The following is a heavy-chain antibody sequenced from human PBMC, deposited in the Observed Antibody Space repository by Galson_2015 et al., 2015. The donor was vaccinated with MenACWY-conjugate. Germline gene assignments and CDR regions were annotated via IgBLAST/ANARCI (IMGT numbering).Heavy chain of an antibody. CDR1: GDSVSSNNIA. V-gene: IGHV6-1*01. Sequence: CAISGDSVSSNNIAWNWIRQSPSRGLEWLGRTYYKSKWYNDYAASVQSRVTINSDTSKNQISLHLNPVTPKDTAVYYCARETLYSSGWYQLDPWGQGTVVTVSS. CDR3: ARETLYSSGWYQLDP. J-gene: IGHJ5*02. CDR2: TYYKSKWYN. D-gene: IGHD6-13*01.